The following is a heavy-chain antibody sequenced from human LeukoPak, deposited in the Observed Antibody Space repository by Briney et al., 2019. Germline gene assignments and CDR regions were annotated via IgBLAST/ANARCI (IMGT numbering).Heavy chain of an antibody. CDR2: IDGPGSST. CDR1: GFTFSSYW. D-gene: IGHD3-10*01. Sequence: GGSLRLSCAGSGFTFSSYWMHWVRQAPGKGPVWVSRIDGPGSSTNYADSVKGRFTISRDNAKNTLYLQMNSLRAEDTAVYYCARFRSFGNYNWFDPWGQGTLVTVSS. V-gene: IGHV3-74*01. CDR3: ARFRSFGNYNWFDP. J-gene: IGHJ5*02.